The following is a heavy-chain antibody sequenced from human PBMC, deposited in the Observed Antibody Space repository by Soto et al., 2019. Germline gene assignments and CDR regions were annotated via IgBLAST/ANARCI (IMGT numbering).Heavy chain of an antibody. CDR1: GYTFTSYG. V-gene: IGHV1-18*01. Sequence: ASVKVSCKASGYTFTSYGISWLRQSPGQGLEWMGWISAYNGNTNYAQKLQGRVTMTTDTSTSTAYMELRSLRSDDTAVYYCARYYYDSSGYTFDYWGQGTLVTVSS. J-gene: IGHJ4*02. CDR2: ISAYNGNT. CDR3: ARYYYDSSGYTFDY. D-gene: IGHD3-22*01.